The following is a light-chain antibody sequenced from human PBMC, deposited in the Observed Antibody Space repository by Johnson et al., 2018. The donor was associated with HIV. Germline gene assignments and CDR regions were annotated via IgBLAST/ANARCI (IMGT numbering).Light chain of an antibody. CDR2: ENN. CDR1: TSNIGNNY. J-gene: IGLJ1*01. Sequence: QPVLTQPPSVSAAPGQKVTISCSGSTSNIGNNYVSWYQQLPGTAPKLVMHENNKRPSGIPDRFSGSKSATSATLGITGLQTGDEAEYYCGTWETSLGAGLLYVFGPGTKVTVL. CDR3: GTWETSLGAGLLYV. V-gene: IGLV1-51*02.